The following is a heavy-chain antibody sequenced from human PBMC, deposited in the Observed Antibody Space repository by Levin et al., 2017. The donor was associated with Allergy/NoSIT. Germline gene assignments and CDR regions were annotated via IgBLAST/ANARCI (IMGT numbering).Heavy chain of an antibody. CDR1: GGSISSYY. Sequence: SCTVSGGSISSYYWSWIRQPPGKGLEWIGYIYYSGSTNYNPSLKSRVTISVDTSKNQFSLKLSSVTAADTAVYYCARMNTVYNWFDPWGHGILVTVSS. CDR2: IYYSGST. V-gene: IGHV4-59*01. CDR3: ARMNTVYNWFDP. D-gene: IGHD4-17*01. J-gene: IGHJ5*02.